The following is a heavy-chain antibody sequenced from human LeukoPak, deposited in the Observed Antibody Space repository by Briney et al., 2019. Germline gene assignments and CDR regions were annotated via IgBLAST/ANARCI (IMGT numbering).Heavy chain of an antibody. CDR2: IIPIFGTA. CDR3: AGRSRVPAADIYYYYYYMDV. Sequence: SVKVSCKASGGTFSSYAISWVRQAPGQGLERMGGIIPIFGTANYAQKFQGRVTITTDESTSTAYMELSSLRSEDTAVYYCAGRSRVPAADIYYYYYYMDVWGKGTTVTVSS. J-gene: IGHJ6*03. CDR1: GGTFSSYA. V-gene: IGHV1-69*05. D-gene: IGHD2-2*01.